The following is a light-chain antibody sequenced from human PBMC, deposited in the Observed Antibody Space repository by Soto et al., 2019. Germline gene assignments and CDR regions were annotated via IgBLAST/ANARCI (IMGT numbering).Light chain of an antibody. J-gene: IGKJ1*01. Sequence: DIVMTQSPLSLPVTPGEAASISCRSSQSVLNSDGYNRMDWYLQQPGRPPQLLIYLGSNRACGVPDRFSGSGSGTDFTLTISRVEAEDVGVYYCMQALQTPWTFGQGTKVEIK. CDR3: MQALQTPWT. V-gene: IGKV2-28*01. CDR1: QSVLNSDGYNR. CDR2: LGS.